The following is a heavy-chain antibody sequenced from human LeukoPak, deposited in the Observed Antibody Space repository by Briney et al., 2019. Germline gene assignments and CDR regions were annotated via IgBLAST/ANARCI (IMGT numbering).Heavy chain of an antibody. CDR2: ISYDGSNK. Sequence: GGSLRLSCAASGFTFSSYAMHWVRQAPGKGLEWVAVISYDGSNKYYADSVKGRFTISRDNSKNTLYLQMNSLRSEDTAVYYCARGRKFPRYYSDYWGQGTLVTVSS. J-gene: IGHJ4*02. CDR1: GFTFSSYA. CDR3: ARGRKFPRYYSDY. D-gene: IGHD1-14*01. V-gene: IGHV3-30-3*01.